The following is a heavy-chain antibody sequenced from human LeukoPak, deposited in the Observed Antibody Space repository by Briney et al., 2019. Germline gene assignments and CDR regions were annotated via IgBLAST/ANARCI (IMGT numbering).Heavy chain of an antibody. D-gene: IGHD3-16*01. V-gene: IGHV4-61*01. J-gene: IGHJ4*02. Sequence: PPGTLSLSCTVSGGSVSSGSYYWSWIRQPPGKGLAGIGYIYYSGSTNYTTSLKSRVNISVDTSKNQFSLKLNSVTAADTAVYYCATRPPGKSYLPYFDYWGRGTLVTVSS. CDR1: GGSVSSGSYY. CDR2: IYYSGST. CDR3: ATRPPGKSYLPYFDY.